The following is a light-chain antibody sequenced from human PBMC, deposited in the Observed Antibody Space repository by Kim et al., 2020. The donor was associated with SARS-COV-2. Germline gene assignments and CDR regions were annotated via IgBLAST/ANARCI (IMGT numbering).Light chain of an antibody. CDR1: NIGSKS. CDR2: YDS. CDR3: QVRDSSGDHWV. V-gene: IGLV3-21*04. J-gene: IGLJ3*02. Sequence: SYELTQPPSASLAPGKTARITCGGNNIGSKSVHWYQQKPGQAPVLVIYYDSDRPSGIPERFSGSNTGNTATLTLSRVEAGDEADFYSQVRDSSGDHWVFG.